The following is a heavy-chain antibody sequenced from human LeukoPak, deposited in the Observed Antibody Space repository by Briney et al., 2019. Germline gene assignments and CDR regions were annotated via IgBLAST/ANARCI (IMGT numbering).Heavy chain of an antibody. CDR3: ARDVLWFGELRVYMDV. V-gene: IGHV1-18*01. CDR1: GYTFTSYG. CDR2: ISAYNGNT. Sequence: ASVTVSCKASGYTFTSYGISWVRQAPGQGLEWMGWISAYNGNTNYAQKLQGRVTMTTDTSTSTAYMELRSLRSDDTAVYYCARDVLWFGELRVYMDVWGKGTTVTISS. J-gene: IGHJ6*03. D-gene: IGHD3-10*01.